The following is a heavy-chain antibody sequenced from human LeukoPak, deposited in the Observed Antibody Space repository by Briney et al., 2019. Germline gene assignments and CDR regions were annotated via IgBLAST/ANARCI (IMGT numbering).Heavy chain of an antibody. V-gene: IGHV3-30*19. CDR1: AFTFSNYG. CDR2: ISYDGSNK. D-gene: IGHD4-17*01. Sequence: GGSLRLSCAASAFTFSNYGMHWVRQAPGKGLEWVAVISYDGSNKYYADSVKGRFTISRDNSKNTLYLQMNSLRPEDTSVYYCAKAGVRYGDYLDWFDPRGQGTLVTVSS. CDR3: AKAGVRYGDYLDWFDP. J-gene: IGHJ5*02.